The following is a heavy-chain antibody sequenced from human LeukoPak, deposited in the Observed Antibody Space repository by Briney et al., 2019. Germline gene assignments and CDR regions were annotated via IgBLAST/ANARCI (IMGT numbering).Heavy chain of an antibody. CDR3: ARHACELLWFGELLTPNWFDP. V-gene: IGHV4-39*01. CDR1: GGSISSSSYY. J-gene: IGHJ5*02. D-gene: IGHD3-10*01. CDR2: IYYSGST. Sequence: SETLSLTCTVSGGSISSSSYYWGWIRQPPGKGLEWIGSIYYSGSTYYNPSLKSRVTISVDTSKNQFSLKLSSVTAADTAVYYCARHACELLWFGELLTPNWFDPWGQGTLVTVSS.